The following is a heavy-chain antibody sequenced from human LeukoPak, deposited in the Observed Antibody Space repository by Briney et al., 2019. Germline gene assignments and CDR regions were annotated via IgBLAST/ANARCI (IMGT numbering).Heavy chain of an antibody. D-gene: IGHD1-20*01. CDR2: IKPVGSDK. J-gene: IGHJ4*02. V-gene: IGHV3-7*01. CDR1: GFTFSRYW. Sequence: GGSLRLSCAASGFTFSRYWMSWVRQAPGKGLEWVATIKPVGSDKYYLDSVKARFTISRDNAKNSLYLQMNSLRAEDTAVYYCARDPPFIIGTTFFDYWGQGTLVTVSS. CDR3: ARDPPFIIGTTFFDY.